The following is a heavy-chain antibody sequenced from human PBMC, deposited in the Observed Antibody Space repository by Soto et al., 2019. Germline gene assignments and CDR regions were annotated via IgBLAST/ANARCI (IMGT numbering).Heavy chain of an antibody. CDR3: ASFKSMGMDV. D-gene: IGHD6-6*01. CDR2: IIPILGIA. Sequence: SVKGSCKASGYTFSSNDISWVRQAPGQGLEWMGRIIPILGIANYAQKFQGRVTITADKSTSTAYMELSSLRSEDTAVYYCASFKSMGMDVWGQGTTVTVSS. CDR1: GYTFSSND. J-gene: IGHJ6*02. V-gene: IGHV1-69*04.